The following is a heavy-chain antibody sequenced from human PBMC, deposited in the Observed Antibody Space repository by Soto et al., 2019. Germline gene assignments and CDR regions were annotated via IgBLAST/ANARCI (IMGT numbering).Heavy chain of an antibody. CDR3: ARDTGGYVRYYYYGMDV. Sequence: ASVKVSCKASGYTFTSYGISWVRQAPGQGLEWMGWISAYNGNTNYAQKLQGRVTMTTDTSTSTAYMELRSLRSDDTAVYYCARDTGGYVRYYYYGMDVWGQGTTVTVS. CDR2: ISAYNGNT. J-gene: IGHJ6*02. V-gene: IGHV1-18*01. CDR1: GYTFTSYG. D-gene: IGHD5-12*01.